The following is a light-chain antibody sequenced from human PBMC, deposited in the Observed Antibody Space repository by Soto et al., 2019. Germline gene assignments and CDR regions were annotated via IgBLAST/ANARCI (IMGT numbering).Light chain of an antibody. J-gene: IGLJ3*02. CDR2: GNS. Sequence: QSVRAQPPSVSGAPGQRVTMSCTGSSSNSGAGYDVHWYQQLPGTAPKLLIYGNSNRPSGVPDRFSGSKSGTSASLAITGLQAEDEADYYCQSYDSSLNGGVFGGGTKLTVL. CDR3: QSYDSSLNGGV. V-gene: IGLV1-40*01. CDR1: SSNSGAGYD.